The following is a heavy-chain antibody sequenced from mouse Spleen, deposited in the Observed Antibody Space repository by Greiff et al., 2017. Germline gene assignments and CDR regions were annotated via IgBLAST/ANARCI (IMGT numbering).Heavy chain of an antibody. CDR1: GFSLTSYG. Sequence: VQLQQSGPGLVAPSQSLSITCTVSGFSLTSYGVDWVRQSPGKGLEWLGVIWGGGSTNYNSALKSRLSISKDNSKSQVFLKMNSLQTDDTAMYYCASDPSTMIRGAFAYWGQGTLVTVSA. D-gene: IGHD2-4*01. J-gene: IGHJ3*01. CDR2: IWGGGST. CDR3: ASDPSTMIRGAFAY. V-gene: IGHV2-6*01.